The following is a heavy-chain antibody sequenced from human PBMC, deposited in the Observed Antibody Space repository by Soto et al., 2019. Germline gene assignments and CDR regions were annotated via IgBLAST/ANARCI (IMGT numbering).Heavy chain of an antibody. CDR3: ARVLLGGYYYDFDY. Sequence: QVQLVQSGAEVKKPGASVKVSCKASGYTFTGYYMHWVRQAPGQGLEWMGWINPNSGGTNYAQKLQGRVTMTRDTSISTAYMELSRLRSDDTAVYYCARVLLGGYYYDFDYWGQGTLVTVSS. V-gene: IGHV1-2*02. J-gene: IGHJ4*02. CDR2: INPNSGGT. D-gene: IGHD3-22*01. CDR1: GYTFTGYY.